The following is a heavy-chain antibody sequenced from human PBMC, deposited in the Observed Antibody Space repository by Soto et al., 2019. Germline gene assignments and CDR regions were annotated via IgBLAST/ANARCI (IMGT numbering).Heavy chain of an antibody. V-gene: IGHV4-39*01. Sequence: SETLSLTCTVSGGSISSSSYYWGCIRKPPWKGLEWIGSIYYSGSTYYNPSLKIRVTISVDTSKNQFSLKLSSLTAADTAVYYCARHIANIYDFWSGSYYFDYWGQGTLVPVSS. D-gene: IGHD3-3*01. CDR3: ARHIANIYDFWSGSYYFDY. CDR1: GGSISSSSYY. CDR2: IYYSGST. J-gene: IGHJ4*02.